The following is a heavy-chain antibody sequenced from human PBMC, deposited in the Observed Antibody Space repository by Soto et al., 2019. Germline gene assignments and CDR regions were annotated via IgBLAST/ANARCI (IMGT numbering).Heavy chain of an antibody. V-gene: IGHV3-30-3*01. CDR1: GFTFSSYA. CDR3: ATPTSVRAAALFPL. CDR2: ISYDGSNK. D-gene: IGHD6-13*01. J-gene: IGHJ4*02. Sequence: QVQLVESGGGVVQPGRSLRLSCAASGFTFSSYAMHWVRQAPGKELEWVAVISYDGSNKYYADSVKGRFTISRDNSKNTLYLQMNSLIADDTAVYYCATPTSVRAAALFPLWGRGSLVTVAS.